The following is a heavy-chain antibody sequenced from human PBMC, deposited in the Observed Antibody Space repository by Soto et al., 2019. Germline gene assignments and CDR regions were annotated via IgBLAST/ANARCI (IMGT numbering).Heavy chain of an antibody. J-gene: IGHJ6*02. V-gene: IGHV4-34*01. D-gene: IGHD5-18*01. CDR2: INHSGST. CDR1: GGSFSGYY. Sequence: PSETLSLTCAVYGGSFSGYYWSWIRQPPGKGLEWIGEINHSGSTNYNPSLKSRVTISVDTSKNQFSLKLSSVTAADTAVYFCARGVRRLRDYYYGMDVWGQGTTVTVSS. CDR3: ARGVRRLRDYYYGMDV.